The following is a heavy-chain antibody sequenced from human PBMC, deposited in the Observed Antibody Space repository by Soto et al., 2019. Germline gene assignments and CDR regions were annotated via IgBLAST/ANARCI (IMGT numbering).Heavy chain of an antibody. V-gene: IGHV3-23*01. CDR1: GFSFSGYA. D-gene: IGHD3-10*01. CDR3: AKAREVTLVRVPSSY. Sequence: GGSLRLSCAASGFSFSGYAVAWVRQAPGKGLEWVSAISGGSGSTYYADSVKGRFTISRDNPMNRLHLQMNSLRAEDTAVYYCAKAREVTLVRVPSSYWGQGTLVTVSS. J-gene: IGHJ4*02. CDR2: ISGGSGST.